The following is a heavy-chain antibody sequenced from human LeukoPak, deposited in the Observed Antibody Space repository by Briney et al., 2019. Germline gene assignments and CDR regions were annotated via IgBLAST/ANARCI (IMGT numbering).Heavy chain of an antibody. Sequence: GGSLRLSCAASGFTFSRYWLTWVRQAPGKGLEWVANIQQDGREKHYVDSVKGRFTISRDNAKNSLYLQMNSLRAEDTAMYYCARDVSDESDSASRIHLDYWGQGTLVTVSS. CDR3: ARDVSDESDSASRIHLDY. CDR2: IQQDGREK. J-gene: IGHJ4*02. D-gene: IGHD2-15*01. V-gene: IGHV3-7*01. CDR1: GFTFSRYW.